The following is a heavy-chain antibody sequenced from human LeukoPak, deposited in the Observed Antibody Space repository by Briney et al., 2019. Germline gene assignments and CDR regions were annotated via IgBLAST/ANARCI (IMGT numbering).Heavy chain of an antibody. J-gene: IGHJ3*02. CDR2: IYHTGTT. CDR1: GGSISSYY. V-gene: IGHV4-59*08. D-gene: IGHD1-26*01. Sequence: SETLSLTCTVSGGSISSYYWSWIRQPPGKGLEWIGSIYHTGTTNYNPSLKSRVTISVDTSENHFSLRLSSVTASDTAVYYCARHREGAFDIWGQGTMVTVSS. CDR3: ARHREGAFDI.